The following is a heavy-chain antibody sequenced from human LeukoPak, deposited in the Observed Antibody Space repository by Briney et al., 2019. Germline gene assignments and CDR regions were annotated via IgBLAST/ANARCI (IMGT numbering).Heavy chain of an antibody. D-gene: IGHD2-2*01. CDR2: IYHSGST. CDR1: GGSISSGGYY. V-gene: IGHV4-30-2*01. CDR3: ARDFYCSSTSCLGLDAFDI. Sequence: SQTLSLTCTVSGGSISSGGYYWSWIRQPPGKGLEWIGYIYHSGSTYYNPSLKSRVTISVDRSKNQFSLKLSSVTAADTAVYYCARDFYCSSTSCLGLDAFDIWGQGTMVTVSS. J-gene: IGHJ3*02.